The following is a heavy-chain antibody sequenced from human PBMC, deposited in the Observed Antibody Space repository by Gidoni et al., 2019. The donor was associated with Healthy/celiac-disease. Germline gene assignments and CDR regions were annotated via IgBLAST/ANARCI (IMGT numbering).Heavy chain of an antibody. D-gene: IGHD2-8*01. V-gene: IGHV3-23*01. CDR3: AKDHDLGGSDIVLMVYASFDY. J-gene: IGHJ4*02. Sequence: QAPGKGLEWVSAISGSGGSTYYADSVKGRFTISRDNSKNTLYLQMNSLRAEDTAVYYCAKDHDLGGSDIVLMVYASFDYWGQGTLVTVSS. CDR2: ISGSGGST.